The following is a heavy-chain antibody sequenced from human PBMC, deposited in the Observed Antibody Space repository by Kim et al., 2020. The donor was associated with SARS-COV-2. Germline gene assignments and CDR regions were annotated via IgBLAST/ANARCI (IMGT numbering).Heavy chain of an antibody. V-gene: IGHV1-18*01. CDR3: GRWGGYYYYGMDV. CDR2: ISAYNGNT. J-gene: IGHJ6*02. CDR1: GYTFTSYG. D-gene: IGHD1-26*01. Sequence: ASVKVSCKASGYTFTSYGISWVRQAPGQGLEWMGWISAYNGNTNYAQKLQGRVTMTTDTFTSTAYMELRSLRSDDTAVYYCGRWGGYYYYGMDVWGQGTTVTVSS.